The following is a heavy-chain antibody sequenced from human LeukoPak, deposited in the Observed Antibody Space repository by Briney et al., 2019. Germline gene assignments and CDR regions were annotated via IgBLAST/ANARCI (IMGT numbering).Heavy chain of an antibody. CDR2: IKSKTDGETT. D-gene: IGHD2-15*01. CDR1: GFTFSNAW. CDR3: TTAPAAVDY. J-gene: IGHJ4*02. Sequence: GRSLRLSCAASGFTFSNAWMNWVRQAPGKGLEWVGRIKSKTDGETTDSGAPVKGRFIISRDDSKNTLYLQMNSLKIEDTAVYYCTTAPAAVDYWGQGTLVTVSS. V-gene: IGHV3-15*01.